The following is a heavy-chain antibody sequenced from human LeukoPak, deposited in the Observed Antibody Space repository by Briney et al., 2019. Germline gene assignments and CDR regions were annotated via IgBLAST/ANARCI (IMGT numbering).Heavy chain of an antibody. Sequence: SESLSLTCTVSGGSISSHYWSWIRQPPGKGLEWIGYIYDTASTNYNPSLKSRVTISVDRSKNQFSLNLRSVTAADTAVYYCARQVGVAARYYYFYMDVWGKGTTVTVSS. D-gene: IGHD6-6*01. J-gene: IGHJ6*03. CDR1: GGSISSHY. V-gene: IGHV4-59*08. CDR3: ARQVGVAARYYYFYMDV. CDR2: IYDTAST.